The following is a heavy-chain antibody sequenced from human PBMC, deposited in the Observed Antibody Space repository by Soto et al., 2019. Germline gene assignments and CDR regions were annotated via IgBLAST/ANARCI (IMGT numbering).Heavy chain of an antibody. CDR1: GYTFTSYA. CDR3: ASEYCGGDCYSAARYGMDV. CDR2: INAGNGNT. V-gene: IGHV1-3*01. J-gene: IGHJ6*02. Sequence: QVQLVQSGAEVKKPGASVKVSCKASGYTFTSYAMHWVRQAPGQRLAWMGWINAGNGNTKYSQKFQGRVTITRDTSASTAYMELSSRRSEDTAVYYCASEYCGGDCYSAARYGMDVWGQGTTVTVSS. D-gene: IGHD2-21*02.